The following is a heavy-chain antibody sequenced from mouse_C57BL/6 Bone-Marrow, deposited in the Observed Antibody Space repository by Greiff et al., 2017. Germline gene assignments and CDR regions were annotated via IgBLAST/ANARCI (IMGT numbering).Heavy chain of an antibody. CDR1: GFTFNTYA. J-gene: IGHJ1*03. D-gene: IGHD2-3*01. V-gene: IGHV10-3*01. CDR3: VREGYDGYYNWYFDV. CDR2: IRSKSSNYAT. Sequence: EVQVVESGGGLVQPKGSLKLSCAASGFTFNTYAMHWVRQAPGKGLEWVARIRSKSSNYATYYADSVKDRFTISRDDSQSMLYLQMNNLKTEDTAMYYCVREGYDGYYNWYFDVWGTGTTVTVSS.